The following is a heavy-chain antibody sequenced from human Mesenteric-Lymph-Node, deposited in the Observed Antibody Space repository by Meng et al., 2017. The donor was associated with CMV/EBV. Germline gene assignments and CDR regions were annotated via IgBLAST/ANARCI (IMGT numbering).Heavy chain of an antibody. D-gene: IGHD6-6*01. V-gene: IGHV3-48*03. Sequence: GESLKISCAASGFPFRNFEMNWVRQAPGKGLEWVSYISSSGSTIYYADSVKGRFTISRDNAKNSLYLQMNSLRAEDTAVYYCARGGSSSDDYWGQGTLVTVSS. CDR1: GFPFRNFE. CDR2: ISSSGSTI. CDR3: ARGGSSSDDY. J-gene: IGHJ4*02.